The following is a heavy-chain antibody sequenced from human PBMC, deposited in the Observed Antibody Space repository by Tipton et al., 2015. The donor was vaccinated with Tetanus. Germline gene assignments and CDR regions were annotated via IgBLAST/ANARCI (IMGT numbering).Heavy chain of an antibody. CDR3: ARANYDSFKKGPFDS. Sequence: TLSLTCSVSGGSISSDAHYWSWIRQPPGKGLEWLGYISHSGTTNYNPSLMSRVTLSLDTARGQFSLKLTSVTAADAAVYFCARANYDSFKKGPFDSWGQGSLVIVS. CDR2: ISHSGTT. V-gene: IGHV4-30-4*01. CDR1: GGSISSDAHY. J-gene: IGHJ4*02. D-gene: IGHD3-3*01.